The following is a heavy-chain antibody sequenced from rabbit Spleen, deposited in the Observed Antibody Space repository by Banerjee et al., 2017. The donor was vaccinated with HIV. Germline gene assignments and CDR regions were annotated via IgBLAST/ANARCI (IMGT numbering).Heavy chain of an antibody. Sequence: QEQLEESGGDLVKPGGTLTLTCKASGFDLSSYYYMCWVRQAPGKRPEWIACIYNGDGSKWYTNWAKGRFTFSKTSSTTVTLQMTGLTAADTATYFCARDLDDVIGWNFGWWGPGTLVTVS. CDR1: GFDLSSYYY. D-gene: IGHD4-1*01. J-gene: IGHJ6*01. V-gene: IGHV1S45*01. CDR2: IYNGDGSK. CDR3: ARDLDDVIGWNFGW.